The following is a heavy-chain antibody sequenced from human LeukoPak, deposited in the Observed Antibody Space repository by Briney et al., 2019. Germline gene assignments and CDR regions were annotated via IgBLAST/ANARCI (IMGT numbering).Heavy chain of an antibody. CDR2: ISYDGSKK. CDR3: AKDRAGGANSYYLDN. D-gene: IGHD2-21*01. Sequence: GRSLRLSCAASGFTFRSCATHWVRQAPGKGLEWVAVISYDGSKKYYAEPAKGRFTISRENSKSTLFLQMNSLRPEDTAVYYCAKDRAGGANSYYLDNWGQGTLVTVSS. CDR1: GFTFRSCA. J-gene: IGHJ4*02. V-gene: IGHV3-30*18.